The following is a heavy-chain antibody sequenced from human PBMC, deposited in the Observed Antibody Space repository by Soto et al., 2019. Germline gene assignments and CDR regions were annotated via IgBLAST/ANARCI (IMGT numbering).Heavy chain of an antibody. CDR2: ISGSGGST. V-gene: IGHV3-23*01. Sequence: GGSLRLSCAASGFTFSSYAMSWVRQAPGKGLEWVSAISGSGGSTYYADSVKGRFTISRDNSKNTLYLQMNSLRAEDTAVYYCAKDFCGGDCYQDYAFDIWGQGTMVT. CDR1: GFTFSSYA. CDR3: AKDFCGGDCYQDYAFDI. J-gene: IGHJ3*02. D-gene: IGHD2-21*02.